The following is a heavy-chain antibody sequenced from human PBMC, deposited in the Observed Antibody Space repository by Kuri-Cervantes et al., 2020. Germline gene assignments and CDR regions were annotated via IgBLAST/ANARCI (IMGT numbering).Heavy chain of an antibody. CDR1: GFTFSNYA. D-gene: IGHD5-18*01. Sequence: GESLKISCAASGFTFSNYAMHWVRQTPGKGLEWVAVISYDGSNKYYADSVKGRFTISRDNSKNTLYLQMNSLRAEDTAVYYCAKEDTARGWLQQYYYYGMDVWGQGTTVTVSS. V-gene: IGHV3-30*04. J-gene: IGHJ6*02. CDR3: AKEDTARGWLQQYYYYGMDV. CDR2: ISYDGSNK.